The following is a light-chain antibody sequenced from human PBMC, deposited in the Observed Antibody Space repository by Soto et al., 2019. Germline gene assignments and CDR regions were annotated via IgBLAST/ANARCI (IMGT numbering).Light chain of an antibody. CDR2: AAS. V-gene: IGKV1D-16*01. CDR3: QQYNIYPLT. CDR1: QGINSY. J-gene: IGKJ4*01. Sequence: DVQMTQSPSSLSASVGDRVTITCRASQGINSYLAWYQQKPGNAPKSLIYAASSLQTGVPSRFSGSESGTDFTLTISNLQPDDSATYYCQQYNIYPLTFGGGTKVEIK.